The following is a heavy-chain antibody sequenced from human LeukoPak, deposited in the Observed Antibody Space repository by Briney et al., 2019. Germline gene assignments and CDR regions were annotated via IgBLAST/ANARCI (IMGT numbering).Heavy chain of an antibody. CDR3: ARDARFLEWLIN. D-gene: IGHD3-3*01. Sequence: ASVKVSCKASGYTFTSYGISWVRQAPGQGVEWMGWISAYNGNTNYAQKLQGRVTMTTDTSTSTAYMELRSLRSDDTAVYYCARDARFLEWLINWGQGTLVTVSS. V-gene: IGHV1-18*01. CDR1: GYTFTSYG. CDR2: ISAYNGNT. J-gene: IGHJ4*02.